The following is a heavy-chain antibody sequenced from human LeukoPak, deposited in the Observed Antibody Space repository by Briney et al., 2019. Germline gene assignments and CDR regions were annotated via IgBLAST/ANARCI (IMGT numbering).Heavy chain of an antibody. V-gene: IGHV3-53*01. CDR3: ARVQSYYDRSCYTRTMDV. CDR2: IYSGGST. CDR1: GFTVSSNY. J-gene: IGHJ6*03. D-gene: IGHD3-22*01. Sequence: GGSLRLSCAASGFTVSSNYMSWVRQAPGKGLEWVSVIYSGGSTYYADSVKGRFTISRDNSKNTLYLQMNSLRAEDTAVYYCARVQSYYDRSCYTRTMDVWGKGTTVTVSS.